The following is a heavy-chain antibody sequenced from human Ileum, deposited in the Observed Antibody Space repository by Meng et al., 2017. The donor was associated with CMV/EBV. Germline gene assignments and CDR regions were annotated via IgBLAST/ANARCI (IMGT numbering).Heavy chain of an antibody. V-gene: IGHV4-30-4*08. CDR1: GSISSGDYY. CDR2: IYYSGST. Sequence: GSISSGDYYCSWIRQPPGKGLEWIGYIYYSGSTYYNPSLKSRVTISVDTSKNQFSLKLSSVTAADTAVYYCARGRNKQTQTSNWFDPWGQGTLVTVS. CDR3: ARGRNKQTQTSNWFDP. J-gene: IGHJ5*02. D-gene: IGHD6-13*01.